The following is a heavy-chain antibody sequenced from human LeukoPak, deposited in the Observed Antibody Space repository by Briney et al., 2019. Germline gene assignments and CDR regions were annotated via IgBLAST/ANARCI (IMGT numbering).Heavy chain of an antibody. D-gene: IGHD6-13*01. CDR2: IKQDGSEK. Sequence: PGGSLRLSCAASGFTFSSYWMSWVRQAPGKGLEWVANIKQDGSEKYYVDSVKGRFTISRDNAKNSLYLQMNSLGVEDTAVYYCKSGGAAPGNFDYWGQGALVTVSS. CDR1: GFTFSSYW. J-gene: IGHJ4*02. V-gene: IGHV3-7*01. CDR3: KSGGAAPGNFDY.